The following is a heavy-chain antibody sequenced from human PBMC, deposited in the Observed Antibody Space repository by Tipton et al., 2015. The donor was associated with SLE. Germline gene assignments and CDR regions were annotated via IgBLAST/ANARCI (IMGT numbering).Heavy chain of an antibody. CDR2: VFSSGST. CDR3: ARGRLTLFGTLLTGWFDP. D-gene: IGHD3-3*01. V-gene: IGHV4-61*02. Sequence: TLSLTCTVSGASISSGNFYWNWIRQPAGKGLEWIGRVFSSGSTNYNPSLKSRLTISIDTSKNQFSLRLTSVTAADSAVYYCARGRLTLFGTLLTGWFDPWGQGTLVTVSS. J-gene: IGHJ5*02. CDR1: GASISSGNFY.